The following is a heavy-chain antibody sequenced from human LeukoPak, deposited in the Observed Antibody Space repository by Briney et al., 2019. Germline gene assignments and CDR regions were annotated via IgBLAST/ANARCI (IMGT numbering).Heavy chain of an antibody. CDR1: GESFSGFY. CDR2: INHGGGT. CDR3: ARRPRNTGSDDGPSGLDY. J-gene: IGHJ4*02. V-gene: IGHV4-34*01. D-gene: IGHD1-26*01. Sequence: PSETLSLTCAVYGESFSGFYWTWIRQPPGKDLEWIGEINHGGGTNYNPSLKSRVTLSVDTSKNQFSLKLSSVTAADSAVYYCARRPRNTGSDDGPSGLDYWGQGTLVSVSS.